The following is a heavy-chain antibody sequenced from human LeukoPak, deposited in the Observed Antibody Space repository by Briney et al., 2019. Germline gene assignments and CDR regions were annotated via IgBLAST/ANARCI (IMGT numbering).Heavy chain of an antibody. D-gene: IGHD1-1*01. Sequence: ASVKVSCKPSGYIFTNLDINWLRQAPGQGLEWMGWMSPNSGDTGYAQKFQGRASMTRDIFKSTAYMELSSLRSEDTAIYYCASNPPNTGDFYYWGLGTLVTVSS. CDR1: GYIFTNLD. V-gene: IGHV1-8*01. CDR2: MSPNSGDT. CDR3: ASNPPNTGDFYY. J-gene: IGHJ4*02.